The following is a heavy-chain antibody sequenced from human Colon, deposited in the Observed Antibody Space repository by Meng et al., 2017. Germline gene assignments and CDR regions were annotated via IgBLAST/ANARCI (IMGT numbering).Heavy chain of an antibody. CDR1: VVTFSSNA. CDR2: ISGSGGST. V-gene: IGHV3-23*01. CDR3: AKDQPFGDYLPISYFDY. D-gene: IGHD3-16*01. Sequence: LMVCGGGFVPPAVALTLSCAASVVTFSSNAMSWVRQAPGKGLEWVSAISGSGGSTDYADSVKGRFTSSRDNSKNTLFLQMNSLRAEDTAVYYCAKDQPFGDYLPISYFDYWGQGTLVTVSS. J-gene: IGHJ4*02.